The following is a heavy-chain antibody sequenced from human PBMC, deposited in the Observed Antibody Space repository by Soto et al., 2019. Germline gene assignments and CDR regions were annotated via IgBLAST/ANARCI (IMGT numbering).Heavy chain of an antibody. Sequence: GGSLRLSCAASGFTFSSYAMHWVCQAPGKGLEWVAVISYDGSNKYYADSVKGRFTISRDNSKNTLYLQMNSLRAEDTAVYYCARDDLEYYFDYWGQGTLVTVSS. CDR1: GFTFSSYA. CDR3: ARDDLEYYFDY. J-gene: IGHJ4*02. CDR2: ISYDGSNK. V-gene: IGHV3-30-3*01.